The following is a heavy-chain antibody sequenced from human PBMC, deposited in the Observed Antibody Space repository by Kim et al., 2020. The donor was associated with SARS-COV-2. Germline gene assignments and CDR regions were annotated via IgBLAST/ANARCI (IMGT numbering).Heavy chain of an antibody. CDR2: IKQDGSEK. Sequence: GESLRLSCAASGFTFSSYWMSWVRQAPGKGLEWVANIKQDGSEKYYVDSVKGRFTISRDNAKNSLYLQMNSLRAEDTAVYYCARDRGTSGYSSGWYYYYYGMDVWGQGTTVTVSS. V-gene: IGHV3-7*01. D-gene: IGHD6-19*01. CDR3: ARDRGTSGYSSGWYYYYYGMDV. J-gene: IGHJ6*02. CDR1: GFTFSSYW.